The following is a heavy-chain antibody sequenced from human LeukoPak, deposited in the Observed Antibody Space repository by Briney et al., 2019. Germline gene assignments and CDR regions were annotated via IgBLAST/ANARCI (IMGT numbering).Heavy chain of an antibody. D-gene: IGHD3-9*01. CDR2: VYYSGST. J-gene: IGHJ4*02. V-gene: IGHV4-39*01. Sequence: SETLSLTCTVSGGSITSSGHYWGWVRQPPGKGLEWIGSVYYSGSTYYTPSLKSRVTISVDTSKNQFSLKLSSVSAADTAVYYCARLISLRYYDYWGQGTLVTVSS. CDR1: GGSITSSGHY. CDR3: ARLISLRYYDY.